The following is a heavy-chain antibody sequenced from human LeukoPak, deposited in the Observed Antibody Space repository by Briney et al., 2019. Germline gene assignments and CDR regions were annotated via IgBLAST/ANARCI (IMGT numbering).Heavy chain of an antibody. CDR2: IYSGGST. V-gene: IGHV3-66*01. J-gene: IGHJ4*02. CDR3: ARGLGGNSNCYDY. Sequence: PGGSLRLSCAASGFTVSSNYMSWVRQAPGKGLEWVSVIYSGGSTYYADSVKGRFTISRDNSKNTLYLQMNSLRAEDTAVYYGARGLGGNSNCYDYWGQGTLVTVSS. CDR1: GFTVSSNY. D-gene: IGHD4-23*01.